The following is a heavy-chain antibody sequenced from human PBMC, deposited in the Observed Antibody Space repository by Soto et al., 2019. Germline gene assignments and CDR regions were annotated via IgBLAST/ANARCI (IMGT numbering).Heavy chain of an antibody. CDR3: ARDEAATYYDSSGYYSARSNYYGMDV. CDR1: GDSVSSNSAA. Sequence: TLSLTCAISGDSVSSNSAAWNWIRQSPSRGLEWLGRTYYRSKWYNDYAVSVKSRITINPDTSKNQFSLQLNSVTPEDTAVYYCARDEAATYYDSSGYYSARSNYYGMDVWGQGTTVTVSS. D-gene: IGHD3-22*01. J-gene: IGHJ6*02. CDR2: TYYRSKWYN. V-gene: IGHV6-1*01.